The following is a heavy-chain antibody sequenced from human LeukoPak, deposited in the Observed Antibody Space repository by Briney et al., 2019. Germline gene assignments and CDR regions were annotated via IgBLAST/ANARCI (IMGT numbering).Heavy chain of an antibody. Sequence: GGSLRLSCAASGFTFSSFSMNWVRQAPGQGLEWVSSISSTSSYIYYADSVKGRFTISRDKDKNSVYLQMTSLRAEDTAVYYCARESGSRSYYYYMYVWGKGTTVTVSS. V-gene: IGHV3-21*01. CDR1: GFTFSSFS. CDR3: ARESGSRSYYYYMYV. D-gene: IGHD2-2*01. J-gene: IGHJ6*03. CDR2: ISSTSSYI.